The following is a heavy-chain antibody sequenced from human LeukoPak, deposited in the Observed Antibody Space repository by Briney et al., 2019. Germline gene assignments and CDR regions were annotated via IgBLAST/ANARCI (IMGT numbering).Heavy chain of an antibody. V-gene: IGHV3-23*01. D-gene: IGHD2-21*02. CDR1: GFTFLNYA. CDR2: ISGRDDTTYYTDSPEGST. CDR3: AKCMSATGVCLNFDS. Sequence: TGGSLRLSCEASGFTFLNYAMSWVRQAPGKGLQWVSGISGRDDTTYYTDSPEGSTYCTNSAEGRFTISRDNSKNTVYLQIDSLGVEDTAVYYCAKCMSATGVCLNFDSWGQGILVTVSS. J-gene: IGHJ4*02.